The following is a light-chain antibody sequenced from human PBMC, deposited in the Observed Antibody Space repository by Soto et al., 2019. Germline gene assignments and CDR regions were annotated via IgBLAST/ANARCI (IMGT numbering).Light chain of an antibody. Sequence: QSVLTQPASVSGSPGQSITISCTGTRSDVGGSNYVSWYQQHPGKAPKLMIYDVSNRPSGVSNRFSGSKSGNTASLTISGLQAEDEADYYCGSYTSSSTLYVFGTGTKLTVL. J-gene: IGLJ1*01. CDR2: DVS. CDR3: GSYTSSSTLYV. CDR1: RSDVGGSNY. V-gene: IGLV2-14*01.